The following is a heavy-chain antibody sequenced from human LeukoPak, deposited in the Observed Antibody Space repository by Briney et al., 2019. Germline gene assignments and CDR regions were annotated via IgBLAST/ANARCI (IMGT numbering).Heavy chain of an antibody. V-gene: IGHV4-39*07. CDR1: GGSISSSNYY. D-gene: IGHD3-22*01. Sequence: SETLSLTCSVSGGSISSSNYYWGWIRQPPGKGLEWIGNVFYSGRTYYNPSLKSRVTMSVDTSKNQFSLKLTSVTAADTAVYYCAREPYDSSGYYLNFDYWGQGTLVTVSS. CDR3: AREPYDSSGYYLNFDY. CDR2: VFYSGRT. J-gene: IGHJ4*02.